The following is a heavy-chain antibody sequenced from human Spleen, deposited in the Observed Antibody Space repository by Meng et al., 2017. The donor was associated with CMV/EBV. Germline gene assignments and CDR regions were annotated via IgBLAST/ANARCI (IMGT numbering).Heavy chain of an antibody. CDR3: AKLQPNIVVDAAIRDY. V-gene: IGHV3-21*01. CDR2: ISSSSSDI. Sequence: GESLKISCAASGFTFSSFSMNWVRQAPGKGLEWVSSISSSSSDIYYADSVKGRFTISRDNAKNSLYLQMNSLRAEDAAVYYCAKLQPNIVVDAAIRDYWGQGTLVTVSS. J-gene: IGHJ4*02. CDR1: GFTFSSFS. D-gene: IGHD2-21*02.